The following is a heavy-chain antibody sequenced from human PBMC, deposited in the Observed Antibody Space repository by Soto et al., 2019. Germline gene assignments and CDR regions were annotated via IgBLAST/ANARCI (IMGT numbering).Heavy chain of an antibody. V-gene: IGHV3-74*01. J-gene: IGHJ4*02. CDR2: INIDGSIT. Sequence: GGSLRLSCAASGFTFSSFWMHWVRQPPGKGLLWVSRINIDGSITTYADSVKGRFTISRDNAKNALYLQMNSLRAEDTAVYYCVRISPGATTFDYWGQGILVTVSS. D-gene: IGHD1-1*01. CDR3: VRISPGATTFDY. CDR1: GFTFSSFW.